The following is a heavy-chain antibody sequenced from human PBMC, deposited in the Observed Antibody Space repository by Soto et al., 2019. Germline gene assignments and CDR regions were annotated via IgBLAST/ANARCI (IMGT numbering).Heavy chain of an antibody. CDR1: GGTFSSYA. D-gene: IGHD3-22*01. V-gene: IGHV1-69*06. Sequence: ASVKVSCKASGGTFSSYAISWVRQAPGQGLEWMGGIIPIFGTANYAQKFQGRVTITADKSTSTAYMELSSLRSEDTAVYYCSRDHDYYYDTSGYWGRSDDFDICRQGTMITVSS. CDR2: IIPIFGTA. J-gene: IGHJ3*02. CDR3: SRDHDYYYDTSGYWGRSDDFDI.